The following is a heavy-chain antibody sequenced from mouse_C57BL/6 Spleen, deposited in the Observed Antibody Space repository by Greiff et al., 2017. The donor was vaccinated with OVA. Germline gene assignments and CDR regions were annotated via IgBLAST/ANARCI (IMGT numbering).Heavy chain of an antibody. CDR2: IDPETGGT. CDR1: GYTFTDYE. J-gene: IGHJ1*03. V-gene: IGHV1-15*01. Sequence: LQESGAELVRPGASVTLSCKASGYTFTDYEMHWVKQTPVHGLEWIGAIDPETGGTAYNQKFKGKAILTADKSSSTAYMELRSLTSEDSAVYYCTRYDYDWYFDVWGTGTTVTVSS. D-gene: IGHD2-4*01. CDR3: TRYDYDWYFDV.